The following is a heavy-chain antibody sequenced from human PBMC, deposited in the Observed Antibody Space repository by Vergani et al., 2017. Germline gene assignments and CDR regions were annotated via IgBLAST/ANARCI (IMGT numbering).Heavy chain of an antibody. CDR3: ASAWVDSSGWYRALFPVDGGFDY. D-gene: IGHD6-19*01. CDR2: IKQDGSEK. V-gene: IGHV3-7*03. Sequence: EVQLVESGGGLVQPGGSLRLSCAASGFTFSSYWMSWVRQAPGKGLEWVANIKQDGSEKYYVDSVKGRFTISRDNAKNSLYLQMNSLRAEDTAVYYCASAWVDSSGWYRALFPVDGGFDYWGQGTLVTVSS. J-gene: IGHJ4*02. CDR1: GFTFSSYW.